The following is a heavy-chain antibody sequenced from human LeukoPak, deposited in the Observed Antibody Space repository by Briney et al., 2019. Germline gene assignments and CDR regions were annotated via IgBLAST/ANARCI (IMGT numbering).Heavy chain of an antibody. D-gene: IGHD3-10*01. CDR2: GHYTGST. J-gene: IGHJ3*02. CDR3: ARWGEHSALRVHAFDI. Sequence: SETLSLTCTVSGDSINSYYWNWIRQPPGKGPEWIGYGHYTGSTYKNPSLNSRVAFSVDTSKNQFSLKLNSVTAADTAVYYCARWGEHSALRVHAFDIWGQGTMVTVSS. CDR1: GDSINSYY. V-gene: IGHV4-59*01.